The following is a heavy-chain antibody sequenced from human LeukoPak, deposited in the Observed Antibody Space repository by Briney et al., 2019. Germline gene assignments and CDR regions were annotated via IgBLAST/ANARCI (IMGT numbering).Heavy chain of an antibody. D-gene: IGHD6-19*01. Sequence: SETLSLTCTVSGASVSSGDYYWSWIRQPPGKTLEWVGYIYYSGSTTYNPSLKSRVTISIATSKNQFSLKLSSVTAADTAVYYCARGPIAVAGFDAFDIWGQGTMVTVSS. V-gene: IGHV4-61*08. CDR3: ARGPIAVAGFDAFDI. CDR1: GASVSSGDYY. J-gene: IGHJ3*02. CDR2: IYYSGST.